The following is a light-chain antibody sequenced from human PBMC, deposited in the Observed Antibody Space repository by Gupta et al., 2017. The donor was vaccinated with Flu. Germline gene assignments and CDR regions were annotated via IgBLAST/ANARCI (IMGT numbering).Light chain of an antibody. J-gene: IGKJ2*01. Sequence: TLSVSPGEKAIISCRASENVSRNLAWYQQKPGLAPRLLIYGASTRASGIPARFSGSGSGTEFTLTISSLQSEDFAVYYCQQFNNWPPMYTFGQGTKLEIK. CDR3: QQFNNWPPMYT. V-gene: IGKV3-15*01. CDR2: GAS. CDR1: ENVSRN.